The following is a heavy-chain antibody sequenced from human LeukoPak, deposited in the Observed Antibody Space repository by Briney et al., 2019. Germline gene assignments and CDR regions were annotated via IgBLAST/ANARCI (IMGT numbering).Heavy chain of an antibody. CDR2: INHSGST. J-gene: IGHJ4*02. CDR3: ARWRIRKLRAVDY. V-gene: IGHV4-34*01. CDR1: GGSFSGYY. Sequence: SETLSLTCAVYGGSFSGYYWSWIRQPPGKGLEWIGEINHSGSTNYSPSLKSRVTISVDTSKNQFSLKLSSVTAADTAVYYCARWRIRKLRAVDYWGQGTLVTVSS. D-gene: IGHD1-26*01.